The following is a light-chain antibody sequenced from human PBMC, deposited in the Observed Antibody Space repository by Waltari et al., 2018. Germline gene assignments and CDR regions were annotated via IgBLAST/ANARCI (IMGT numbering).Light chain of an antibody. Sequence: ELVLTQSPATLPLSPGERATLSCRASQSIGSHLAWYQQRPGQAPRLLISETFNRATGIPARFGASGSGTDFTLTISSLEPEDFAVYYCQQRPSWTFGQGTKVEIK. CDR2: ETF. CDR1: QSIGSH. CDR3: QQRPSWT. J-gene: IGKJ1*01. V-gene: IGKV3-11*01.